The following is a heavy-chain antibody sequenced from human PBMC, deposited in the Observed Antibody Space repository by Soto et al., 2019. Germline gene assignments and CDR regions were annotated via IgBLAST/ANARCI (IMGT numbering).Heavy chain of an antibody. CDR1: GGTFYTYT. V-gene: IGHV1-69*15. Sequence: QVQLVQSGAELRKPGSSVQVSCKASGGTFYTYTFSWVRQAPGQGLEWMGSITPIYPTTNYAERFQGRLTITADGSTRTAYIDLTSLTSEDTAVYYCARIPRYSFPTSDDLDSWGQGTLVTVSS. J-gene: IGHJ4*02. D-gene: IGHD5-18*01. CDR3: ARIPRYSFPTSDDLDS. CDR2: ITPIYPTT.